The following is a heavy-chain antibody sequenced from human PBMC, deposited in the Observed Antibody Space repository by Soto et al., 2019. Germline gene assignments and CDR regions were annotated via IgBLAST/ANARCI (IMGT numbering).Heavy chain of an antibody. D-gene: IGHD6-13*01. Sequence: ASLKVSCKDPRGTFSSYAISWVRQAPGHRLEWMGGIIPIFGTANYAQKFQGRVTITADESTSTAYMELSSLRSEDTAVYYRPREGSSPGPYYYYYGMDVWGQGTTPTDS. V-gene: IGHV1-69*13. CDR1: RGTFSSYA. CDR2: IIPIFGTA. CDR3: PREGSSPGPYYYYYGMDV. J-gene: IGHJ6*02.